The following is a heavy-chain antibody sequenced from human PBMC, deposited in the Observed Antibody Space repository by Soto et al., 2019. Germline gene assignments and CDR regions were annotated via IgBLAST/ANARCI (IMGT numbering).Heavy chain of an antibody. CDR2: IYPGDSDT. CDR1: GYSFTSYW. D-gene: IGHD3-22*01. CDR3: ARHRISYSSGTKDAFDS. J-gene: IGHJ3*02. V-gene: IGHV5-51*01. Sequence: ESLKISCNGSGYSFTSYWIGWVRQMPGKGLEWMGIIYPGDSDTRYSPSFQGQVTISADKSISTAYLQWSSLKASDTAMYYCARHRISYSSGTKDAFDSWGQGTRVTVSS.